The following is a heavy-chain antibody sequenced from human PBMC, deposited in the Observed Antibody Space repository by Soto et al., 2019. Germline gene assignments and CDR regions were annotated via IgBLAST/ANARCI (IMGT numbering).Heavy chain of an antibody. D-gene: IGHD2-2*01. V-gene: IGHV3-23*01. J-gene: IGHJ4*02. CDR1: GFPFSLYA. CDR2: ISGSGSNT. CDR3: ARDTSHRYYNLCDYCYY. Sequence: PGWSLRLSCAASGFPFSLYAMSWVRQAPGKGLEWVSAISGSGSNTYYADSVKGRFTISRDDSKSTLYLQMNSLRAEDTAVYYCARDTSHRYYNLCDYCYYGGQGTLVTVSS.